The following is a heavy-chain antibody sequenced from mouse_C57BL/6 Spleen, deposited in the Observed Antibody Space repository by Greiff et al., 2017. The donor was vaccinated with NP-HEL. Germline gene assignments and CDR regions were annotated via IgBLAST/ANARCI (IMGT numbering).Heavy chain of an antibody. CDR1: GFNIKDDY. Sequence: EVKVVESGAELVRPGASVKLSCTASGFNIKDDYMHWVKQRPEQGLEWIGWIDPENGDTEYASKFQGKATITADTSSNTAYLQLSSLTSEDAAVYYCTTESRGAWFAYWGQGTLVTVSA. J-gene: IGHJ3*01. CDR3: TTESRGAWFAY. CDR2: IDPENGDT. V-gene: IGHV14-4*01. D-gene: IGHD1-1*01.